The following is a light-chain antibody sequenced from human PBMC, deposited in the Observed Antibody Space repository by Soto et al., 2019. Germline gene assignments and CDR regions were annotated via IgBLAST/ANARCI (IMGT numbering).Light chain of an antibody. Sequence: IVLTQSPGTLSWSPGQRATLSRRARVSISRDYLAWYQHKHGQAPRRLIYASSNRAPGIPDRFSGSASGTDVTLTINRLEPEDFAVYYCPPYDSSPHFGQGTRLELK. CDR2: ASS. J-gene: IGKJ5*01. CDR1: VSISRDY. CDR3: PPYDSSPH. V-gene: IGKV3-20*01.